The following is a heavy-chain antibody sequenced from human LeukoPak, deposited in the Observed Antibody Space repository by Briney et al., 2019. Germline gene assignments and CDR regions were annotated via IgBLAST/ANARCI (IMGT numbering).Heavy chain of an antibody. V-gene: IGHV4-34*01. CDR2: INHSGST. D-gene: IGHD3-10*01. CDR1: GGSFSGYY. CDR3: ARVRALWFGELYYYYYGMDV. J-gene: IGHJ6*02. Sequence: SETLSLTCAVYGGSFSGYYWSWIRQPPGKGLEWIGEINHSGSTNYNPSLKSRVTISVDTSKNQFSLKLSSVTAADTAVYYCARVRALWFGELYYYYYGMDVWGQGTLVTVSS.